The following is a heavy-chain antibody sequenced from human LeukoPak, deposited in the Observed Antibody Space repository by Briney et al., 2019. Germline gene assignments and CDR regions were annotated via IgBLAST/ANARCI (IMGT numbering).Heavy chain of an antibody. CDR2: IYSGVSS. D-gene: IGHD3-9*01. CDR1: GFNVSGNY. J-gene: IGHJ4*02. CDR3: ARHYYDILTGYGH. Sequence: PGGSLRLSSAASGFNVSGNYMSWVRQAPGKGLEWVSVIYSGVSSYYADPVKGRFTISRDNSKNTLYLQMNTLRAEDTAVYYCARHYYDILTGYGHWGQGTLVTVSS. V-gene: IGHV3-66*04.